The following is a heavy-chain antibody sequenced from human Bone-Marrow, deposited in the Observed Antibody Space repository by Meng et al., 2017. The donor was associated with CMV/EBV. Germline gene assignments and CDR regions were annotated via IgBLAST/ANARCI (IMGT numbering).Heavy chain of an antibody. D-gene: IGHD2-2*01. Sequence: GGSLRLSCAASGFTFSSYGMHWVRQAPGKGLEWVAFIRYDGSNKYYADSVKGRFTISRDNSKNTLFLQLNSLRAEDTAVYYCAKRYCSSTNCYYFQYRGQGTLVTVSS. J-gene: IGHJ1*01. CDR2: IRYDGSNK. V-gene: IGHV3-30*02. CDR1: GFTFSSYG. CDR3: AKRYCSSTNCYYFQY.